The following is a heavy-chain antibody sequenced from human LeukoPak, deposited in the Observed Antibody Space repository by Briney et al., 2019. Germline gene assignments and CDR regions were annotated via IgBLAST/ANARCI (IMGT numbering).Heavy chain of an antibody. CDR2: IYISGNT. Sequence: PSETLSLTCTVSGGSISSYHWSWIRKPAGKGLEWIGRIYISGNTNCNPCLKSRLTMSVDTSKNQVSLKMRSVTAADTAVYYCARDRVDRGVIIPFGSWGQGTLVTVSS. V-gene: IGHV4-4*07. D-gene: IGHD3-10*01. J-gene: IGHJ4*02. CDR1: GGSISSYH. CDR3: ARDRVDRGVIIPFGS.